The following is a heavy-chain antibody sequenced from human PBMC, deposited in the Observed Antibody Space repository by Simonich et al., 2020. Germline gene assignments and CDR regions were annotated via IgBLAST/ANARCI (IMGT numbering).Heavy chain of an antibody. CDR1: GFTFSSYD. J-gene: IGHJ5*02. Sequence: EVQLVESGGGLVQPGGSLRLSCAASGFTFSSYDMHWVRQATGKGRVCVSAIVTARDTYFPGSVKCRFTIPRENAKNSLYLQMNSLRAGDTAVYYCARGGYSGSYNWFDPWGQGTLVTVSS. CDR2: IVTARDT. CDR3: ARGGYSGSYNWFDP. D-gene: IGHD1-26*01. V-gene: IGHV3-13*01.